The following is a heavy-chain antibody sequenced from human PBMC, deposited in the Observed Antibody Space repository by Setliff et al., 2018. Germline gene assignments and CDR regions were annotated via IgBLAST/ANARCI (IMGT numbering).Heavy chain of an antibody. Sequence: GGSLRLSCAASGFTFSAHYMDWLRQAPGKGLEWVGRIRNKDNSYTTEYAASVKGRFTISRDDSKNTLYLQMNSLETEDTAVYYCSTLTTVTTSPLWGHGTLVTVSS. J-gene: IGHJ4*01. CDR1: GFTFSAHY. V-gene: IGHV3-72*01. CDR3: STLTTVTTSPL. D-gene: IGHD4-17*01. CDR2: IRNKDNSYTT.